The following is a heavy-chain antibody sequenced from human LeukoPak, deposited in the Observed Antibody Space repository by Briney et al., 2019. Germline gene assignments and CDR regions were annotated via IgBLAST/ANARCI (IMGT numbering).Heavy chain of an antibody. D-gene: IGHD3-22*01. CDR2: ISHDGDNK. CDR3: ASTLPSDSSGYYYVGYFDY. J-gene: IGHJ4*02. V-gene: IGHV3-30*17. Sequence: GGSLRLSCAASRFTFSSYAMHWVRQAPGKGLEWVAIISHDGDNKFYADSVKGRFTISRDNSKNTLYQQMNSLRAEDTAVYYCASTLPSDSSGYYYVGYFDYWGQGTLVTVSS. CDR1: RFTFSSYA.